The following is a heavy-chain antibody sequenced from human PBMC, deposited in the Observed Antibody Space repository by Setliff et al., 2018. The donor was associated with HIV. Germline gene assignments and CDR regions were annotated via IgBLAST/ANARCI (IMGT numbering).Heavy chain of an antibody. CDR3: ARDPHYFDTSGYYSYFYFDY. Sequence: SETLSLTCTVSTDSFSSSTNHWGWIRQPPGKGLEWIGNINYGGASYYNPSLKSRVTISIDTSKSQFSLKLTSVTAADTAVYFCARDPHYFDTSGYYSYFYFDYWGHGTLVTVSS. CDR1: TDSFSSSTNH. J-gene: IGHJ4*01. CDR2: INYGGAS. V-gene: IGHV4-39*07. D-gene: IGHD3-22*01.